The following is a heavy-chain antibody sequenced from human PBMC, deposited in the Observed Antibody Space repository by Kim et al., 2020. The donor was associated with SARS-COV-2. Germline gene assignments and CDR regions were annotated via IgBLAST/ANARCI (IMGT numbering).Heavy chain of an antibody. D-gene: IGHD3-22*01. V-gene: IGHV3-23*01. CDR3: AKEWDSSGYPDYFDY. J-gene: IGHJ4*02. Sequence: DYVKDRFTISRDKSKHTLYLQMNSLRAEDTAVYCCAKEWDSSGYPDYFDYWGQGTLVTVSS.